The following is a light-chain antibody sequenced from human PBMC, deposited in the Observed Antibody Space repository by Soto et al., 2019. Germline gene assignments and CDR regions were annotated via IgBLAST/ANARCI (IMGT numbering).Light chain of an antibody. CDR2: DVN. CDR3: TSYASGSSHVV. Sequence: QSVLTQPAWVGGSPGQSITVSCTGTSSDIGGYDYVSWYQRHPGKAPKLIIYDVNNRPSGVSNRFSGSKSGNTASLTISGLQAEDEADYYCTSYASGSSHVVFGGGTQLTVL. V-gene: IGLV2-14*01. J-gene: IGLJ2*01. CDR1: SSDIGGYDY.